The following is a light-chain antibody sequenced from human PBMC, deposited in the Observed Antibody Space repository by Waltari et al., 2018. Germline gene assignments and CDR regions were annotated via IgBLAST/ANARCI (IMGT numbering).Light chain of an antibody. CDR3: CSYAGLGTYV. J-gene: IGLJ1*01. V-gene: IGLV2-23*02. Sequence: QSALTQPASVSGTPGQSFTISCTGTTSFVGNSYLFSWYQHHPGKAPKLLICEVIKRPSGVSSRFSGSKSGSTASLTISGLQPDDEADYYCCSYAGLGTYVFGSGTKVTVL. CDR2: EVI. CDR1: TSFVGNSYL.